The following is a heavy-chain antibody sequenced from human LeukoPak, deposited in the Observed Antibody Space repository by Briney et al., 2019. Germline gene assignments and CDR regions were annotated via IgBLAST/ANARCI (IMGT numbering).Heavy chain of an antibody. CDR3: ARDLDSYGSY. J-gene: IGHJ4*02. Sequence: PGRSLRPSCAAYGFTFSSYSMNWVRQAPGDWLGWVKSISGSSSYIYYSDSVKGRFTISRDNSKNTVYLQMNSLGVEDRAVYYCARDLDSYGSYWGQGTLVTVSS. CDR1: GFTFSSYS. CDR2: ISGSSSYI. D-gene: IGHD5-18*01. V-gene: IGHV3-21*04.